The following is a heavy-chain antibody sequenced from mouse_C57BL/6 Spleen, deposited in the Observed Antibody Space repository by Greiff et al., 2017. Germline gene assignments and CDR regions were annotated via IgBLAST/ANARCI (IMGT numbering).Heavy chain of an antibody. V-gene: IGHV1-64*01. Sequence: QVQLQQPGDELVKPGASVKLSCKASGYTFTSYWMHWVKQRPGQGLEWIGMIHPNSGSTNYNEKFKSKATLTVDKSSSTAYMQLSSLTSEDSAVYYCARSGWDVKGFDYWGQGTTLTVSS. CDR3: ARSGWDVKGFDY. CDR2: IHPNSGST. CDR1: GYTFTSYW. D-gene: IGHD3-1*01. J-gene: IGHJ2*01.